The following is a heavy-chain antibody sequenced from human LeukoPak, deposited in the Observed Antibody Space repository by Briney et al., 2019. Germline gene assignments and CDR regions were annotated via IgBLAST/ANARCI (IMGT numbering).Heavy chain of an antibody. Sequence: VAXXKVSCKASGYTFTSYYMHWVRQAPGQGLEWMGIINPSGGSTSYAQKFQGRVTMTRDTSTSTVYMEVSSLRSEDTAVYYCARPKQAYYYDSSGPNWFDPWGQGTLVTVSS. CDR3: ARPKQAYYYDSSGPNWFDP. J-gene: IGHJ5*02. CDR1: GYTFTSYY. CDR2: INPSGGST. V-gene: IGHV1-46*03. D-gene: IGHD3-22*01.